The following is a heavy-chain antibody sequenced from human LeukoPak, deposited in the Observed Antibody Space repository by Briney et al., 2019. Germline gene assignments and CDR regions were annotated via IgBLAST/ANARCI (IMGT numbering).Heavy chain of an antibody. Sequence: PSETLSLTCAVSGYSISSGYYWGWIRQPPGKGLEWIGSIYHSGSTYYNPSLKSRVTISVDTSKNQFSLKLSSVTAADTAVYYCARDRNRRTPQSFNWFDPWGQGTLVTVSS. CDR3: ARDRNRRTPQSFNWFDP. CDR1: GYSISSGYY. D-gene: IGHD1-14*01. V-gene: IGHV4-38-2*02. CDR2: IYHSGST. J-gene: IGHJ5*02.